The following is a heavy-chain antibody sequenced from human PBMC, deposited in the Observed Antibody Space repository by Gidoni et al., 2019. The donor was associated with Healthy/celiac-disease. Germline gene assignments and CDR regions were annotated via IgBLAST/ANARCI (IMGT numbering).Heavy chain of an antibody. CDR2: ISWNSGSI. D-gene: IGHD6-13*01. Sequence: EVQLVASGGGLVQPGRSLRLSCAASGFTFDDYAMHWVRQAPGKGLEWVSGISWNSGSIGYADSVKGRFTISRDNAKNSLYLQMNSLRAEDTALYYCCAAVGTGYWGQGTLVTVSS. CDR1: GFTFDDYA. V-gene: IGHV3-9*01. J-gene: IGHJ4*02. CDR3: CAAVGTGY.